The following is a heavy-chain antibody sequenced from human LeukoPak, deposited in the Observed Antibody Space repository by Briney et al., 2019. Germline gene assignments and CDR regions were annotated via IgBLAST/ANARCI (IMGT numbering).Heavy chain of an antibody. CDR2: IKQDGSKN. J-gene: IGHJ4*02. CDR1: GFTFSTYW. CDR3: ARARGIAVVPDY. D-gene: IGHD6-19*01. Sequence: HPGGSLRLSCVASGFTFSTYWMSWVRQAPGKGLEWVANIKQDGSKNYYVESVKGRFTISRDNAKNSLYLQMNSLRVEDTAVYYCARARGIAVVPDYWGQGTLVTVSS. V-gene: IGHV3-7*01.